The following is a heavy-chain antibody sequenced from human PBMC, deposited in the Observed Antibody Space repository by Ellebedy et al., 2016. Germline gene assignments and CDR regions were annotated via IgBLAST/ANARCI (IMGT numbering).Heavy chain of an antibody. D-gene: IGHD6-19*01. V-gene: IGHV4-59*08. CDR1: GGSISSYY. J-gene: IGHJ4*02. Sequence: SETLSLTCTVSGGSISSYYWNWIRQPPGKGLEWIGYIYYSGSTKYIPALNSRVTISVDTPKNQFSLKLSSVTAADTAVYYCARLGMYSNGRYLEDYWGQGTLVTVSS. CDR2: IYYSGST. CDR3: ARLGMYSNGRYLEDY.